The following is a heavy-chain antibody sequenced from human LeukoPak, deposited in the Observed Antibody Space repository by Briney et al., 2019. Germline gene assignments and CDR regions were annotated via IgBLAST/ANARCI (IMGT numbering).Heavy chain of an antibody. CDR2: INHSGST. CDR3: ARGRMDTIAARRNLDY. V-gene: IGHV4-34*01. D-gene: IGHD6-6*01. CDR1: GGSFSGYY. J-gene: IGHJ4*02. Sequence: KPSETPSLTCAVYGGSFSGYYWSWIRQPPGKGLEWIGEINHSGSTNYNPSLKSRVTISVDTSKNQFSLKLSSVTAADTAVYYCARGRMDTIAARRNLDYWGQGTLVTVSS.